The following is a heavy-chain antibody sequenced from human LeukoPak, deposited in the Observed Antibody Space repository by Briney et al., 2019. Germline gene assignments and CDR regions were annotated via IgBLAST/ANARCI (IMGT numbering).Heavy chain of an antibody. J-gene: IGHJ4*02. CDR1: GFTFTAYL. D-gene: IGHD3-22*01. CDR2: MSSDGNAM. CDR3: VRESEYYFDHSASFDY. Sequence: GGSLRLSCAASGFTFTAYLIHWVRQAPGKGLEWVAVMSSDGNAMFYADSVKGRFTISRDNSKNTLYLQMNSLRAEDTAVYYCVRESEYYFDHSASFDYWGQGTLITVSS. V-gene: IGHV3-30-3*01.